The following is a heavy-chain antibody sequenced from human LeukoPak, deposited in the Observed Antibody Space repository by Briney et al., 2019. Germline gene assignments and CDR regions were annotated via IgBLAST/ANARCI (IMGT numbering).Heavy chain of an antibody. D-gene: IGHD6-13*01. CDR3: ARVGSSWYFDY. CDR2: IYPSDSDT. J-gene: IGHJ4*02. CDR1: GYSFTSYW. V-gene: IGHV5-51*01. Sequence: GEPLKISCEGSGYSFTSYWIGWVRQMPGKGLEWIGIIYPSDSDTRYSPSFQGQVTISADKSISTAYLQWSSLKASDTAMYYCARVGSSWYFDYWGQGTLVTVSS.